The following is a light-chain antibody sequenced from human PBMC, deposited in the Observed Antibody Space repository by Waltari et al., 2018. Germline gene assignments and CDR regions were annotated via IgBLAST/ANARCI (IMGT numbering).Light chain of an antibody. Sequence: QSALTQPASVSGSPGQSLTISCTGTSSDVGGYNYVSGYQQHPGKAPKLMIYDVSKRPSGGSNRFSGSKSGNTASLTISGLQAEDEADYYCCSYAGSSTVVFGGGTKLTVL. CDR1: SSDVGGYNY. J-gene: IGLJ2*01. V-gene: IGLV2-23*02. CDR3: CSYAGSSTVV. CDR2: DVS.